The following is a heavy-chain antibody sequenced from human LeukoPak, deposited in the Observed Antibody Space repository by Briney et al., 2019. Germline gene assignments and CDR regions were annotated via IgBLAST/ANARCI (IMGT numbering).Heavy chain of an antibody. CDR2: IYHSGST. CDR1: GGSISSGDYY. CDR3: ATMNIVVVPAAIGRVGAWFDP. V-gene: IGHV4-30-2*01. J-gene: IGHJ5*02. D-gene: IGHD2-2*01. Sequence: SETLSLTCTVSGGSISSGDYYWSWIRQPPGKGLEWIGYIYHSGSTYYNPSLKSRVTISVDRSKNQFSLKLSSVTAADTAVYYCATMNIVVVPAAIGRVGAWFDPWGQGTLVTVSS.